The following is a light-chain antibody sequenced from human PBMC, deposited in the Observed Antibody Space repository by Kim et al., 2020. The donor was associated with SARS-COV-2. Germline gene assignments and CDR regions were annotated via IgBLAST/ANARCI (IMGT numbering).Light chain of an antibody. J-gene: IGKJ1*01. CDR2: GAS. CDR1: RSVISSF. CDR3: QQYSTSPWT. Sequence: LPAEGAATLSSAGRSVISSFLAWYQQKPGQAPRLLIYGASNSAAGIPVRFSGSGSGTDFTLTISSLEPEDFAVYYCQQYSTSPWTFGQGTKVDIK. V-gene: IGKV3-20*01.